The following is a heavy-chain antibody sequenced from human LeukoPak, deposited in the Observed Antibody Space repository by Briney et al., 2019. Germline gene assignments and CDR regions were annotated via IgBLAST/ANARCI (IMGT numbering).Heavy chain of an antibody. CDR3: ARPSAYYYDSSAAFDI. J-gene: IGHJ3*02. V-gene: IGHV4-4*02. CDR1: GGSISSSNW. D-gene: IGHD3-22*01. CDR2: IYHSGST. Sequence: SETLSLTCAVSGGSISSSNWWSWVRQPPGKGLEWIGEIYHSGSTNYNPSLKSRVTISVDTSKNQFSLKLSSVTAADTAVYYCARPSAYYYDSSAAFDIWGQGTMVTVSS.